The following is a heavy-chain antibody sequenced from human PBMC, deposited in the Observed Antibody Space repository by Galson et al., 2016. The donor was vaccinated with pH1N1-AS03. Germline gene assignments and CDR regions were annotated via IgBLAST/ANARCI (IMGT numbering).Heavy chain of an antibody. CDR3: VRDMGTTTAASGF. J-gene: IGHJ4*02. D-gene: IGHD6-13*01. CDR2: IRWDGAT. CDR1: GFTFDYYA. Sequence: LRLSCAATGFTFDYYAMHWIRQRPGKGLEWVSGIRWDGATGYADSVQGRFTISRDQAKTSLSLPMTSLKIEDTALYYCVRDMGTTTAASGFWGQGILVTVSS. V-gene: IGHV3-9*01.